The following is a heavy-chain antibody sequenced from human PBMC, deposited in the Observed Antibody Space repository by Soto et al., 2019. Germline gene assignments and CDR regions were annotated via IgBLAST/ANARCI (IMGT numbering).Heavy chain of an antibody. V-gene: IGHV3-66*01. CDR3: ARDLNYGLFDY. D-gene: IGHD4-17*01. J-gene: IGHJ4*02. CDR2: ITYTGVST. Sequence: PGGSLRLSCAGSGFTGSLNYMGWARQAPGKGLEWVSSITYTGVSTYYVDSVKGRFTISRDNSKDTLYLQMNSLRAEDTAVYYCARDLNYGLFDYWGQGTLVTVSS. CDR1: GFTGSLNY.